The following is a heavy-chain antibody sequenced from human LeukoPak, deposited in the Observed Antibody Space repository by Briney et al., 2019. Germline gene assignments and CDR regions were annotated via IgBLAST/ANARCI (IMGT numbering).Heavy chain of an antibody. V-gene: IGHV1-18*01. CDR1: VGTFSSYA. Sequence: ASVKVSCKASVGTFSSYAISWVRQAPGQGLEWMGWIGTYTGNTNYVKKFQGRVTMTRDTSTSTAYMELKSLRSDDTAVYYCARDGDGGPTYGGISHYWGQGTLVTVSS. CDR2: IGTYTGNT. CDR3: ARDGDGGPTYGGISHY. J-gene: IGHJ4*02. D-gene: IGHD4-23*01.